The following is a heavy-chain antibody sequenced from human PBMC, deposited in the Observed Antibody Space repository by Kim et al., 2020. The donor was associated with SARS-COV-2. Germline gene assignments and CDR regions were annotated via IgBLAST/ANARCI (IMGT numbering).Heavy chain of an antibody. D-gene: IGHD3-10*01. CDR3: AREASGTHYYHFDF. V-gene: IGHV1-3*01. J-gene: IGHJ4*01. Sequence: SQNFQGRVTITGDTSASTAYMELSSLSSEDTAVYYCAREASGTHYYHFDFWGQGTLVTVSS.